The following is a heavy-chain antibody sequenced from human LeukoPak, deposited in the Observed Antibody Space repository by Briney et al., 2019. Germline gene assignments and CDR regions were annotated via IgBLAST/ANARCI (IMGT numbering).Heavy chain of an antibody. D-gene: IGHD5-18*01. Sequence: PSETLSLTCTVSGGSISSNTYYWGWIRQPPGKGLEWIGSIYYGGSTYYNPSLKSRVTISVDTSKNQFSLKLSSVTAADTAVYYCARGAGEQLWFYFDYWGQGTLVTVSS. CDR2: IYYGGST. J-gene: IGHJ4*02. CDR1: GGSISSNTYY. V-gene: IGHV4-39*07. CDR3: ARGAGEQLWFYFDY.